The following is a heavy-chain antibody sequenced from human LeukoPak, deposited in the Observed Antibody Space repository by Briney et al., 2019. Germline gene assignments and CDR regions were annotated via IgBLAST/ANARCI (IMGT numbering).Heavy chain of an antibody. J-gene: IGHJ4*02. CDR1: GFTFSSYA. V-gene: IGHV3-21*01. CDR2: ISSSSDYI. CDR3: ARGNIKFDY. Sequence: GGSLRLSCAASGFTFSSYAMSWVRQAPGKGLEWVSSISSSSDYIYYVDSEKGRFTISRDNAKKSLYLQMNSLRAEDTAVYYCARGNIKFDYWGQGTLVTVSS.